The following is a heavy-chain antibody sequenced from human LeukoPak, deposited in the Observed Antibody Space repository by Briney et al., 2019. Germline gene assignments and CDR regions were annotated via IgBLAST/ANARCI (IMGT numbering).Heavy chain of an antibody. CDR1: GFTFSNYN. CDR2: ITSSSSTI. Sequence: PGGSLRLSCAGSGFTFSNYNMIWVRQAPGKGLECISYITSSSSTIHYADSVKGRFTISRDNAKKSLYLQMNSLTADDTAVYYCARVWDGYSGEDYWGQGTLVTVSS. J-gene: IGHJ4*02. D-gene: IGHD5-18*01. V-gene: IGHV3-48*01. CDR3: ARVWDGYSGEDY.